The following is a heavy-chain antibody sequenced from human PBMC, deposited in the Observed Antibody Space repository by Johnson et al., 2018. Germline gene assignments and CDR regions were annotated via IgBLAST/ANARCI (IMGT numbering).Heavy chain of an antibody. J-gene: IGHJ4*02. CDR2: IISLFGTP. CDR1: GGTFSRYD. Sequence: QVQLVQSGAEVKKPGSSVTVSCKASGGTFSRYDISWVRQAPGQGLEWMGGIISLFGTPNYARRFQGRVTITADESTSTVYMELSSLRSDDTAVYYCAKYGRAYYFDYWGQGTLVTVSS. CDR3: AKYGRAYYFDY. V-gene: IGHV1-69*12. D-gene: IGHD2-8*01.